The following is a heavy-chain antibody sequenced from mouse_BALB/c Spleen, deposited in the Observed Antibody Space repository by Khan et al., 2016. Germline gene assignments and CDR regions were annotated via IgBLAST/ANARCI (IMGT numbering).Heavy chain of an antibody. CDR2: ISYSGST. J-gene: IGHJ2*01. V-gene: IGHV3-2*02. CDR3: ARWGPFDY. Sequence: EVKLLESGPGLVKPSQSLSLTCTVTGYSITSDYAWNWIRQFPGNKLEWMGYISYSGSTSYNPSLKSRISITRDTSKNQFFLQLNSVTTEDTATYYCARWGPFDYWGQGTTLTVSS. D-gene: IGHD3-3*01. CDR1: GYSITSDYA.